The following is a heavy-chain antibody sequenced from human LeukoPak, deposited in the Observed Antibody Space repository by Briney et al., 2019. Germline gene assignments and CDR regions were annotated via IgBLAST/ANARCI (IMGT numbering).Heavy chain of an antibody. CDR3: TTVYGGLYYDYVWGSYRYTDSFDY. Sequence: GGSLRLSCAASGFTFSNAWMSWVRQAPGKGLEWVGRIKSKTDGGTTDYAAPVKGRFTISRDDSKNTLYLQMNSLKTEDTAVCYCTTVYGGLYYDYVWGSYRYTDSFDYWGQGTLVTVSS. D-gene: IGHD3-16*02. CDR1: GFTFSNAW. J-gene: IGHJ4*02. CDR2: IKSKTDGGTT. V-gene: IGHV3-15*01.